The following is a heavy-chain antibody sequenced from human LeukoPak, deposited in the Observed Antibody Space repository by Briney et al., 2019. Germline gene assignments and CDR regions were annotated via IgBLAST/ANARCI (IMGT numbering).Heavy chain of an antibody. V-gene: IGHV5-51*01. J-gene: IGHJ4*02. CDR3: ARHWGGSSWPLLY. D-gene: IGHD6-13*01. Sequence: GESLKISCKGSGYSFSKYWITWVRQTPGKGLEWMGIIYPGDSDTRYSPSFQGQVTISVDKSISTAYLQWSSLKASDTAMYYCARHWGGSSWPLLYWGQGTLVTVSS. CDR2: IYPGDSDT. CDR1: GYSFSKYW.